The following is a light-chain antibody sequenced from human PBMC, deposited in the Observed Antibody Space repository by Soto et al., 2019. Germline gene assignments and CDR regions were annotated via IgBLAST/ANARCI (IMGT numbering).Light chain of an antibody. J-gene: IGKJ1*01. CDR3: QQYSSSPWT. Sequence: EIVLTQSPGTLSLSPGERATLSCRASQTVGSSYLAWYQQRPGQAPRLLIYGASSRATGIPDRFSGSGSGTDFTLTISRLEPEDCAVFYCQQYSSSPWTFGQGTKVEI. V-gene: IGKV3-20*01. CDR1: QTVGSSY. CDR2: GAS.